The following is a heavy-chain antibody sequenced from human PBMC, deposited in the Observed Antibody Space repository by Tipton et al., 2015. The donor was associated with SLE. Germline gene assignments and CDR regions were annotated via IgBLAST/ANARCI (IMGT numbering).Heavy chain of an antibody. CDR2: TYYRSKWYN. D-gene: IGHD6-13*01. J-gene: IGHJ6*02. CDR1: GDSVSSNSAA. Sequence: KPSQTLSLTCAISGDSVSSNSAAWNWIRQSPSRGLEWLGRTYYRSKWYNDYAVSVKSRITINPDTSKNQFSLQLNFVTPEDTAVYYCAREGGQQLVRIYGMDVWGQGTTVTVSS. CDR3: AREGGQQLVRIYGMDV. V-gene: IGHV6-1*01.